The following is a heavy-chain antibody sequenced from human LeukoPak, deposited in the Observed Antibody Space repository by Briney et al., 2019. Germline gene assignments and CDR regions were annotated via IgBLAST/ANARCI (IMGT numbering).Heavy chain of an antibody. J-gene: IGHJ4*02. CDR3: VTTRGDY. D-gene: IGHD1-1*01. CDR1: GFTFSNHW. CDR2: IKTDGTIT. Sequence: PGGSLRLSCAVSGFTFSNHWMYWVRQVPGKGLVCVSAIKTDGTITNYADSVKGRFTISRDNAKNTLYLQMSGLRAEDTAIYYCVTTRGDYWGQGTQVTVSS. V-gene: IGHV3-74*01.